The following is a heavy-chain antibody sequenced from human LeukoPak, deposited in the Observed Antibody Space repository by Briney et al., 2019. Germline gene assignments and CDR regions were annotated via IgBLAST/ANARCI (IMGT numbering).Heavy chain of an antibody. V-gene: IGHV4-39*07. Sequence: SETLSLTCNVSGGSISSSTYYWGWIRQPPGKGLEWIGEINHSGSTNYNPSLKSRVTISVDTSKNQFSLKLSSVTAADTAVYYCATTPPRRWGQGTLVTVSS. CDR2: INHSGST. CDR3: ATTPPRR. J-gene: IGHJ4*02. CDR1: GGSISSSTYY. D-gene: IGHD1-1*01.